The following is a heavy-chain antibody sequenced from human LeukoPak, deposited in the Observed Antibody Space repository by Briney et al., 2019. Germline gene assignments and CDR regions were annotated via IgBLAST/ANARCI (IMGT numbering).Heavy chain of an antibody. CDR3: ARRGLCSGGSCYGLSDY. CDR1: GYNFTNYW. J-gene: IGHJ4*02. D-gene: IGHD2-15*01. Sequence: GESLKISCRGSGYNFTNYWIVWVRQMPGKGLEWMGIIYPGDSDTRYSPSFQGQVTISADKSIGTAYLQWSSLKASDTVMYYCARRGLCSGGSCYGLSDYWGQGTLVTVSS. CDR2: IYPGDSDT. V-gene: IGHV5-51*01.